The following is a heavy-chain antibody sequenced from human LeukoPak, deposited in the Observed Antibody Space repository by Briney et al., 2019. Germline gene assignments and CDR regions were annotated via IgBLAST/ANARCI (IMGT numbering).Heavy chain of an antibody. CDR1: GYSFRSYG. V-gene: IGHV1-18*01. CDR3: ARDLRNSGWSNYYYYYMDV. D-gene: IGHD6-19*01. J-gene: IGHJ6*03. Sequence: GASVKVSCKASGYSFRSYGISWVRQAPGQGLEWVGWISPYNGNTNYAQRFQGRVTMTTDTSTSTAYMEVRSLSFDDTAIYYCARDLRNSGWSNYYYYYMDVWGKGTPVTVYS. CDR2: ISPYNGNT.